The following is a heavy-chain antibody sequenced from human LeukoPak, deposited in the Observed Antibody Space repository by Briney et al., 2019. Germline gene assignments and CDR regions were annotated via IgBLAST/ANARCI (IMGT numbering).Heavy chain of an antibody. J-gene: IGHJ4*02. CDR1: GGSISSSSYY. D-gene: IGHD3-22*01. Sequence: SETLSLTCAVSGGSISSSSYYWSWIRQPPGKGLEWIGYIYYSGSTNYNPSLKSRVTISVDTSKNQFSLKLSSVTAADTAVYYCARMVSYYDSSGYSYYFDYWGQGTLVTVSS. V-gene: IGHV4-61*01. CDR2: IYYSGST. CDR3: ARMVSYYDSSGYSYYFDY.